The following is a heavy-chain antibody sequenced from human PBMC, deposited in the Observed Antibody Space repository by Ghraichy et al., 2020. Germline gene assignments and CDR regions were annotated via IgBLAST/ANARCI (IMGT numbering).Heavy chain of an antibody. D-gene: IGHD2-8*01. CDR2: INSDGSST. V-gene: IGHV3-74*03. CDR3: ARDWCINGVFSFDD. J-gene: IGHJ4*02. Sequence: INSDGSSTTYADSVKGRLTISRDNAKNTLYLQMNSLRAEDTAVYYSARDWCINGVFSFDDWGQGTLVTVS.